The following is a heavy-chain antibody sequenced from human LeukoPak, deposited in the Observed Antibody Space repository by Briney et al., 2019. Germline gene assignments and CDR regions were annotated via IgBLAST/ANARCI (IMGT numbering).Heavy chain of an antibody. J-gene: IGHJ3*02. CDR1: GFTFSSYA. D-gene: IGHD3-22*01. V-gene: IGHV3-23*01. CDR2: ISGSGGST. CDR3: TRVAYSSGYSQAFDI. Sequence: GGSLRLSCAASGFTFSSYAMSWVRQAPGKGLEWVSAISGSGGSTYYADSVKGRFTISRDNSKNTLYLQMNSLRAEDTAVYYCTRVAYSSGYSQAFDIWGQGTMVTVSS.